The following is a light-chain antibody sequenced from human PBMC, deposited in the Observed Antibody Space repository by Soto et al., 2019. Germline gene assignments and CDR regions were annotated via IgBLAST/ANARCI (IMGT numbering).Light chain of an antibody. J-gene: IGKJ1*01. CDR1: QSVSSN. CDR3: QQYNNWPRT. Sequence: EIVMTQSPGTLSVSPGERATLSCRASQSVSSNLAWYQQKPGQAPRLLIYGPSTRATGIPARFSGSRSGTEFTLTISSLQSEDCAVYYCQQYNNWPRTFGQGTKVEIK. CDR2: GPS. V-gene: IGKV3-15*01.